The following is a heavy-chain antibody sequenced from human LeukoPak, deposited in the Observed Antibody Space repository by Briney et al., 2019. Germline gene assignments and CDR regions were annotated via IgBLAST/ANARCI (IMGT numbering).Heavy chain of an antibody. Sequence: ASVKVSCKGGTSTNYAISWVRQAPGQGLEWMGGIIPNFGTVNYAQKFQGRVTITTDGSTSTAYMELSSLRSEDTAVYYCASPGLLNTDTAMVYYFDYWGQGTLVTVSS. CDR3: ASPGLLNTDTAMVYYFDY. CDR1: GTSTNYA. J-gene: IGHJ4*02. V-gene: IGHV1-69*05. D-gene: IGHD5-18*01. CDR2: IIPNFGTV.